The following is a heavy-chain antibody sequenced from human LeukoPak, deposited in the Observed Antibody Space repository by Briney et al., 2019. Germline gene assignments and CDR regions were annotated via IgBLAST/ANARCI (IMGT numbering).Heavy chain of an antibody. CDR2: IYSDDST. CDR1: GFTVSGDY. V-gene: IGHV3-66*02. Sequence: PGGSLRLSCAASGFTVSGDYINWVRQAPGKGLEWVSVIYSDDSTYYADSVKGRFTISRDNSKNTLYLQMNSLRAENTAVYHCARGGTADYGDYLRTWGQGTLVTVPS. J-gene: IGHJ4*02. D-gene: IGHD4-17*01. CDR3: ARGGTADYGDYLRT.